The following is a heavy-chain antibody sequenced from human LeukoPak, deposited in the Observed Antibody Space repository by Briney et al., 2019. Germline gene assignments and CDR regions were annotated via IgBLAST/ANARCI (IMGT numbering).Heavy chain of an antibody. CDR2: IPGIGGAT. J-gene: IGHJ5*02. Sequence: VGSLRLSCAASGFTFSTTAMTWVRQAPGQGLEWVSAIPGIGGATFCSDSAKDRFTISRDNSKNTVYLHMNTLRAEDTAVYYCAKDQPPPLRHLDWGPFDPWGQGTLVIVSS. CDR1: GFTFSTTA. D-gene: IGHD3-9*01. CDR3: AKDQPPPLRHLDWGPFDP. V-gene: IGHV3-23*01.